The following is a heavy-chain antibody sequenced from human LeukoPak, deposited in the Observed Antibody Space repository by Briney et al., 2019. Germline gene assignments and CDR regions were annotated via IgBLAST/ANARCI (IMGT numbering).Heavy chain of an antibody. CDR1: GFTFSSYG. D-gene: IGHD3-9*01. CDR2: ISYDGSNK. CDR3: ARGRYYHILTGYYNRDGLAY. Sequence: GGSLRLSCAASGFTFSSYGMHWVRQAPGKGLEWVAVISYDGSNKYYADSVKGRFTISRDNSKNTLYLQMHSLRADDTAVYYCARGRYYHILTGYYNRDGLAYWGQGTLVTVSS. V-gene: IGHV3-30*03. J-gene: IGHJ4*02.